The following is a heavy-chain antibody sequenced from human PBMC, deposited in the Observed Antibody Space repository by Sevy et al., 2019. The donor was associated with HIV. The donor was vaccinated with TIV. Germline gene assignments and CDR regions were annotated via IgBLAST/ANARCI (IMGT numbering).Heavy chain of an antibody. V-gene: IGHV3-7*01. CDR1: GFTFSSYA. D-gene: IGHD3-3*02. Sequence: GGFLRLSCAASGFTFSSYAMSWVRQAPGKGLEWVASLKRDGSDKYYVDSVKGRFTVSRDNAKNSVYLQMNSLRAEDTAVYYCARESLGINIFGVVTDWGQGTLVTVSS. J-gene: IGHJ4*02. CDR3: ARESLGINIFGVVTD. CDR2: LKRDGSDK.